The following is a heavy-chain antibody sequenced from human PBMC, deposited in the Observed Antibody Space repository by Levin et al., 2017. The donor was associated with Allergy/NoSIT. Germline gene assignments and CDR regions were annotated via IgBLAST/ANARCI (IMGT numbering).Heavy chain of an antibody. V-gene: IGHV3-23*01. J-gene: IGHJ4*02. Sequence: PGGSLRLSCAASGFTFSSYAMSWVRQAPGKGLEWVSAISGSGGSTYYADSVKGRFTISRDNSKNTLYLQMNSLRAEDTAVYYCSGYDSSGQGSGYWGQGTLVTVSS. CDR3: SGYDSSGQGSGY. D-gene: IGHD3-22*01. CDR2: ISGSGGST. CDR1: GFTFSSYA.